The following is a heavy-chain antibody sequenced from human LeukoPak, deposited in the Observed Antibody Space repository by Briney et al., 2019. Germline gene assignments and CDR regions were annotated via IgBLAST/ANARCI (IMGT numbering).Heavy chain of an antibody. V-gene: IGHV4-30-2*05. J-gene: IGHJ4*02. CDR3: ARVLNYYDSSGYYYYFDY. D-gene: IGHD3-22*01. Sequence: SQTLSLTCAVSGGSISSGGYSWSWIRQPPGKGLEWIGYIHHSGSTYYDPSLKRRVAISVDTSKNQFSLNLTSVTASDTAVYYCARVLNYYDSSGYYYYFDYWGQGTLVAVSS. CDR2: IHHSGST. CDR1: GGSISSGGYS.